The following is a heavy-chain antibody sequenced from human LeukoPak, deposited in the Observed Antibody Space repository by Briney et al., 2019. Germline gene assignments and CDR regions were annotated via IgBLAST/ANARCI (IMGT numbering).Heavy chain of an antibody. V-gene: IGHV3-20*04. CDR1: GFTFDDYG. J-gene: IGHJ4*02. CDR3: ARDKDGSGSYYMSGFDY. D-gene: IGHD3-10*01. CDR2: INWNSGST. Sequence: GGYLRLSCAASGFTFDDYGMSWVRQAPGKGLEWVSGINWNSGSTGYADSVKGRFTISRDNAKNSLYLQMNSLRAEDTALYYCARDKDGSGSYYMSGFDYWGQGTLVTVSS.